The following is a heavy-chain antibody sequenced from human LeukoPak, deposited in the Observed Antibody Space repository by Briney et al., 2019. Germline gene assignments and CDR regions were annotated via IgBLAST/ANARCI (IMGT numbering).Heavy chain of an antibody. D-gene: IGHD2-15*01. V-gene: IGHV3-30*04. Sequence: GGSLRLSCAASGFTFSSYAMHWVRQAPGKGLEWVAVISYDGSNKYYADSVKGRFTISRDNSKNTLYLQMNSLRAEETAVYYCASEYCSGGSCYSLDYWGQGTLVTVSS. CDR1: GFTFSSYA. CDR3: ASEYCSGGSCYSLDY. J-gene: IGHJ4*02. CDR2: ISYDGSNK.